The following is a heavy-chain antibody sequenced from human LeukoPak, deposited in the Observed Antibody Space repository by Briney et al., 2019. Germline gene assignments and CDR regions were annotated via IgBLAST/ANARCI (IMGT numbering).Heavy chain of an antibody. CDR3: ARKQTGTMYDV. D-gene: IGHD1-7*01. Sequence: PETLSLTCIVPGGSISSSSYYWAWIRQSPGKGLEWIGTFSSGGSAYYNPSLTSRVSISKDTSDNQFSLRLYSATAADTAVYYCARKQTGTMYDVWGQGTQVTVSS. CDR2: FSSGGSA. V-gene: IGHV4-39*07. J-gene: IGHJ4*02. CDR1: GGSISSSSYY.